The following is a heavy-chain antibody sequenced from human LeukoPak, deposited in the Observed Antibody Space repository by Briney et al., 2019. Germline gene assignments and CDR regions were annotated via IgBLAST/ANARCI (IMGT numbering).Heavy chain of an antibody. J-gene: IGHJ4*02. CDR1: GGSISSYY. CDR2: IYYSGST. CDR3: ARYSGSYSFDY. Sequence: SETLSLTCTVSGGSISSYYWSWIRQPPGKGLEWIGYIYYSGSTNYNPSLKSRVTISVDTPKTQFSLTLSSVTAADTAVYYCARYSGSYSFDYWGQGTLVTVSS. V-gene: IGHV4-59*12. D-gene: IGHD1-26*01.